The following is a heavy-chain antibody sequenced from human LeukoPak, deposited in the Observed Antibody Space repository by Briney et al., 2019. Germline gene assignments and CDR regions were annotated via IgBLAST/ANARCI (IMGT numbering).Heavy chain of an antibody. Sequence: PSGTLSLTCAVSGGSISSSNWWSWVRQPPGKGLEWIGEIYHSGSTNYNPSLKSRVTISVDTSKNQFSLKLSSVTAADTAVYYCAREVVWFGELLGPWIDYWGQGTLVTVSS. CDR1: GGSISSSNW. V-gene: IGHV4-4*02. D-gene: IGHD3-10*01. CDR3: AREVVWFGELLGPWIDY. J-gene: IGHJ4*02. CDR2: IYHSGST.